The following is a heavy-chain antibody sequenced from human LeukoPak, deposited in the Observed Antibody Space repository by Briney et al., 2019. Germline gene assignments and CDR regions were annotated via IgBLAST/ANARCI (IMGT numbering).Heavy chain of an antibody. Sequence: GASVKVSCKASGYTFTGYYMHWVRQAPGQGLEWMGWINPNSGGTNYAQKFQGRVTMTRDTSISTAYMELSRLRSDDTAVYYCARDSLYCSSTSCYSRGGYFDYWGQGTLVTVSS. CDR3: ARDSLYCSSTSCYSRGGYFDY. D-gene: IGHD2-2*01. V-gene: IGHV1-2*02. CDR2: INPNSGGT. J-gene: IGHJ4*02. CDR1: GYTFTGYY.